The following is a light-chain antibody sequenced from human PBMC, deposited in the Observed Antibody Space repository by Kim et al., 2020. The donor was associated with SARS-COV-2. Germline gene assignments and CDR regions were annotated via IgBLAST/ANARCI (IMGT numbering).Light chain of an antibody. CDR2: GAS. V-gene: IGKV3D-15*02. Sequence: RGEGAALSCWASQSSSSNLAWYQQKPGQARRLLIYGASTTAIGIPDSFSGRGSGTDFSLTISRLESDDFAVYYCQLYGDSPPFITFGQGTRLEIK. J-gene: IGKJ5*01. CDR1: QSSSSN. CDR3: QLYGDSPPFIT.